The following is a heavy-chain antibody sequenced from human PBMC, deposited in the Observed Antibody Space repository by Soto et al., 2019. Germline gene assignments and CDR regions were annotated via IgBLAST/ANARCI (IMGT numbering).Heavy chain of an antibody. Sequence: GGSLRLSCEASGFNFKKFAIGWVRQAPGEGLEWVSGISCCGGSTFYADSVKGRFSIARNDSKNTLSLQLNSLRVEDTAHYYCAKADGEQWPIPHLDNWGQGTQVTVSS. CDR3: AKADGEQWPIPHLDN. J-gene: IGHJ1*01. CDR1: GFNFKKFA. D-gene: IGHD6-19*01. CDR2: ISCCGGST. V-gene: IGHV3-23*01.